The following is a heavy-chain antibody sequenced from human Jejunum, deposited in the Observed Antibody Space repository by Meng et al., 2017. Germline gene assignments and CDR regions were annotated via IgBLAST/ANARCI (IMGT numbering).Heavy chain of an antibody. V-gene: IGHV2-5*02. CDR1: GFPLSTSAVG. D-gene: IGHD6-19*01. CDR3: AHGGLSSGWYYPEH. J-gene: IGHJ4*02. Sequence: QITLKESVPTLVKPPQTLTLSCPFPGFPLSTSAVGVGWIRHLPGKALEWLALIYWDDDKRSSPSLKRRLTITTDTSKNQVVLTMTNMDPVDTATYYCAHGGLSSGWYYPEHWGQGILVTVSS. CDR2: IYWDDDK.